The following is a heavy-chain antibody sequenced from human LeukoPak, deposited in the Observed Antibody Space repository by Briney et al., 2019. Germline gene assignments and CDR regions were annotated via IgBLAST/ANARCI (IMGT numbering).Heavy chain of an antibody. J-gene: IGHJ4*02. CDR3: AKDRLGAMMYFDF. D-gene: IGHD1-26*01. CDR2: ISGSGGST. V-gene: IGHV3-23*01. Sequence: GGSLRLSCEASGFTFSTYGMSWFRKAPGKGLEWVSAISGSGGSTYYADSVKGRVTISRDNSKNTLYLQVNSLRVEDTAVYYCAKDRLGAMMYFDFWGQGTLVTVSS. CDR1: GFTFSTYG.